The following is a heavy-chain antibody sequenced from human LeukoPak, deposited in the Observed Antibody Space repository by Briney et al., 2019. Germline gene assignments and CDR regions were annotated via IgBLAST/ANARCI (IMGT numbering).Heavy chain of an antibody. J-gene: IGHJ4*02. CDR2: ITSSRTT. V-gene: IGHV4-4*07. CDR3: ARDSGSGNYEG. D-gene: IGHD3-10*01. CDR1: GGSISSYY. Sequence: KPSETLSLTCTVSGGSISSYYWNWIRQPAGKGLEWIGRITSSRTTNYNPSLKSRLTMSVDTSKNQFSLRLSSVTAADTAVYYCARDSGSGNYEGWGQGTLVTVSS.